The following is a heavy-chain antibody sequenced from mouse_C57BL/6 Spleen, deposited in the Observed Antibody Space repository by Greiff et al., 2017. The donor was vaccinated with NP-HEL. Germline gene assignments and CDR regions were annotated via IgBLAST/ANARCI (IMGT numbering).Heavy chain of an antibody. J-gene: IGHJ1*03. CDR1: GYTFTSYG. V-gene: IGHV1-81*01. CDR2: IYPRSGNT. Sequence: QVQLKQSGAELARPGASVKLSCKASGYTFTSYGISWVKQRTGQGLEWIGEIYPRSGNTYYNEKFKGKATLTADKSSSTAYMELRSLTSEDSAVYFCARYDEYFDVWGTGTTVTVSS. D-gene: IGHD2-3*01. CDR3: ARYDEYFDV.